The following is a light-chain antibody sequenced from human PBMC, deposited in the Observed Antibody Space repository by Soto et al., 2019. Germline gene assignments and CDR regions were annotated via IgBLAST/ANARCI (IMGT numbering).Light chain of an antibody. CDR2: GAS. Sequence: EIVLTQSPGTLSLSPGERATLSCRASQTVSSSYLAWYQQKPGQAPRLLIYGASSRATGIPDRFSGSGFGTDFTLTISRLEPEDFAVYYCHQYGSSLRTFGQGTKVDIK. J-gene: IGKJ1*01. CDR3: HQYGSSLRT. V-gene: IGKV3-20*01. CDR1: QTVSSSY.